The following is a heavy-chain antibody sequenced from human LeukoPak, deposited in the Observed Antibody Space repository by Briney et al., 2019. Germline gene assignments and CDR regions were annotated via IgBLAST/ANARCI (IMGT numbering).Heavy chain of an antibody. CDR1: GFTFSNYA. J-gene: IGHJ6*02. Sequence: HPGGSLRLSCAASGFTFSNYAMSWVRQAPGKGLEWVAVISYDGSNKYYADSVKGRFTISRDNSKNTLYLQMNSLRAEATAVYYCAREGSSSWFYYYGMDVWGQGTTVTVSS. D-gene: IGHD6-13*01. CDR3: AREGSSSWFYYYGMDV. CDR2: ISYDGSNK. V-gene: IGHV3-30-3*01.